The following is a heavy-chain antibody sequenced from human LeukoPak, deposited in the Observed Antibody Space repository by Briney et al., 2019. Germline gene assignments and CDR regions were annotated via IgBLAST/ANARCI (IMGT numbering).Heavy chain of an antibody. CDR3: ARGSTETRGAHYYGMDV. V-gene: IGHV1-3*01. D-gene: IGHD4-11*01. Sequence: ASVKVSCKASGYTFTSYAMHWVRQAPGQRLEWMGWINAGNGNTKYSQKFQGRVTITRDTSASTAYMELSSLRSEDTAVYYCARGSTETRGAHYYGMDVGGQGTRATVSS. J-gene: IGHJ6*02. CDR1: GYTFTSYA. CDR2: INAGNGNT.